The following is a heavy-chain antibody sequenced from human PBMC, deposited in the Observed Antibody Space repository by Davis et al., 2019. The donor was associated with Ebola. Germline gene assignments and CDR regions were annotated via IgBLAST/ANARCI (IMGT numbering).Heavy chain of an antibody. D-gene: IGHD5-18*01. CDR1: AYTFTSYG. V-gene: IGHV1-18*01. CDR2: ISAYNGNT. CDR3: ARGYSYGYYFDY. J-gene: IGHJ4*02. Sequence: ASVKVSCKASAYTFTSYGISWVRQAPGQGLEWMGWISAYNGNTNYAQKLQGRVTMTTDTSTSTAYMELSSLRSEDTAVYYCARGYSYGYYFDYWGQGTLVTVSS.